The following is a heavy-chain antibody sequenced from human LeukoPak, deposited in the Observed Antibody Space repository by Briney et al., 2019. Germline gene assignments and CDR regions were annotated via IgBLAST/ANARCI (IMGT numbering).Heavy chain of an antibody. D-gene: IGHD6-13*01. V-gene: IGHV3-21*01. CDR3: VREASGGTRGVSGAFDI. CDR1: GFTFSSYS. CDR2: ISSSSSYI. Sequence: GGSLRLSRAASGFTFSSYSMNWVRQAPGKGLEWVSSISSSSSYIYYADSVKGRFTISRDNAKNSLYLQMNSLRAEDTAVYHCVREASGGTRGVSGAFDIWGQGTLVTVSS. J-gene: IGHJ3*02.